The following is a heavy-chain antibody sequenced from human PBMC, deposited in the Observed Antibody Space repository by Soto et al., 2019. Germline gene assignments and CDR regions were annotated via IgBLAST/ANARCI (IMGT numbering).Heavy chain of an antibody. D-gene: IGHD6-13*01. CDR1: GFTFSTYW. CDR3: ARVAATGRGTDY. V-gene: IGHV3-7*04. CDR2: IKQDGSGE. Sequence: EVQLVESGGDLVQPGGSLRLFCAASGFTFSTYWMTWVRQAPGTGLEWVASIKQDGSGEYYVDSVKGRFTISRDNAKTSLYLQMNSLRAEDTAVYYCARVAATGRGTDYWGQGTLVTVSS. J-gene: IGHJ4*02.